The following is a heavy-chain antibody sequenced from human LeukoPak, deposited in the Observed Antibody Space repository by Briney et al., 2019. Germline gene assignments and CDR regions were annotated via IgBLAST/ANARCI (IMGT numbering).Heavy chain of an antibody. D-gene: IGHD4-23*01. Sequence: GGSLRLSCEASGFTFSSHAMSWVRQAPGKGLEWMAFISHDGSTKLYADSVRGRFTISRDNSKNTVFLQMNSLRPEDTAVYFCAKDGGNYYIDYWGQGTLVTVSS. V-gene: IGHV3-30*18. CDR2: ISHDGSTK. J-gene: IGHJ4*02. CDR1: GFTFSSHA. CDR3: AKDGGNYYIDY.